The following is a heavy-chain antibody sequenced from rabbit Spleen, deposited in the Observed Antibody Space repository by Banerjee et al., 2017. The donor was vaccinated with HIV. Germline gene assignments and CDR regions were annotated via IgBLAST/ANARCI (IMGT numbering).Heavy chain of an antibody. J-gene: IGHJ6*01. CDR2: IGTGSGNT. D-gene: IGHD8-1*01. CDR3: ARDSGSSFSSYGMDL. CDR1: GFSFSSGYY. V-gene: IGHV1S45*01. Sequence: QEQLVESGGGLVRPGASLTLTCKASGFSFSSGYYISWVRQAPGKGLEWIGCIGTGSGNTYYASWAKGRFTISKTSSTTVTLQMTSLTAADTATYFCARDSGSSFSSYGMDLWGPGTLVTVS.